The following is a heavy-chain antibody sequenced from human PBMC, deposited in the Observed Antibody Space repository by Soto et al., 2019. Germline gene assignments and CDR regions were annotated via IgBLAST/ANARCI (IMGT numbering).Heavy chain of an antibody. CDR1: GFTFSSYS. Sequence: GGSLRLSCAASGFTFSSYSMHWVRQAPGKGLEWVAVISYDGSNKYYADSVKGRFTISRDNSKNTLYLQMNSLRAEDTAVYYCAKDIVIVVVPAAMGYYYYYGMDVWGQGTTVTVSS. V-gene: IGHV3-30*18. CDR3: AKDIVIVVVPAAMGYYYYYGMDV. J-gene: IGHJ6*02. CDR2: ISYDGSNK. D-gene: IGHD2-2*01.